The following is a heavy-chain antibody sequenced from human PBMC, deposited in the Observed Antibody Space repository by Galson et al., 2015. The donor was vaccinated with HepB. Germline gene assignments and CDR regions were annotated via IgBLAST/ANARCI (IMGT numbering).Heavy chain of an antibody. D-gene: IGHD4-11*01. V-gene: IGHV3-11*01. CDR1: GFTFSDYY. CDR3: AKDPTTRNYLFDY. Sequence: SLRLSCAASGFTFSDYYMSWIRQAPGKGLEWVSYISSSGSTIYYADSVKGRFTISRDNAKNSLYLQMNSLSPEDTAVYYCAKDPTTRNYLFDYWGQGTLVTVSP. J-gene: IGHJ4*02. CDR2: ISSSGSTI.